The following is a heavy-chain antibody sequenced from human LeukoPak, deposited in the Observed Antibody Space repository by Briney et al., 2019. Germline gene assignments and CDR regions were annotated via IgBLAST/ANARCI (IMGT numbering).Heavy chain of an antibody. D-gene: IGHD6-19*01. CDR2: ISGSGGST. Sequence: GGSLRLSCAASGFTFSSYAMGWVRQAPGQGLEWVSAISGSGGSTYYADSVKGRFTISRDNSKNTLYLQMNSLRAEDTAVYYCAKLDSSGYYFDYWGQGTLVTVSS. V-gene: IGHV3-23*01. CDR1: GFTFSSYA. CDR3: AKLDSSGYYFDY. J-gene: IGHJ4*02.